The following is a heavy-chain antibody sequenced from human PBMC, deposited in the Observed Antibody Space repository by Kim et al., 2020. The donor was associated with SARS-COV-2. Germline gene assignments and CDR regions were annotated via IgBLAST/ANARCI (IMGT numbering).Heavy chain of an antibody. D-gene: IGHD6-19*01. V-gene: IGHV3-23*01. J-gene: IGHJ4*02. CDR2: ISGSGGTT. CDR3: ATDSIGSGWYPFDY. Sequence: GGSLRLSCAASGFTFSTFAMSWVRQAPGKGLEWVSSISGSGGTTYNADSVKGRFTISRDNSKNTLYLQMNSLRAEDTAVYYCATDSIGSGWYPFDYWGQG. CDR1: GFTFSTFA.